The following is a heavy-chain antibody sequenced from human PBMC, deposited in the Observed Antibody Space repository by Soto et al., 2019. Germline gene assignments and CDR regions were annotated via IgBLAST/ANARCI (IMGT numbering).Heavy chain of an antibody. V-gene: IGHV3-30*18. Sequence: QVQLVESGGGVVQPGRSLRLSCAASGFTFSSYGMHWVRQAPGKGLEWVALISYDGSNKYYANSVTGRFTISSDNSKNTLYLQMNSLRAEDTAVYYCAKDRAVVTPLGLYGMEVWGQGTTVTVSS. CDR1: GFTFSSYG. D-gene: IGHD2-21*02. CDR3: AKDRAVVTPLGLYGMEV. J-gene: IGHJ6*02. CDR2: ISYDGSNK.